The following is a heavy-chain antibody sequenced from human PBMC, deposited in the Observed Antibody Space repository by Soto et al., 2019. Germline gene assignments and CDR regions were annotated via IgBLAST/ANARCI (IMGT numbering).Heavy chain of an antibody. Sequence: SETLSLTCTVSGGSISSGGYYWSWIRQHPGKGLEWIGYIYYSGSTYYNPSLKSRVTISVDTSKNQFSLKLSSVTAADTAVYYCARDQGYYGSGRLAVYYYYGMDVWGQGTTVTVS. V-gene: IGHV4-31*03. J-gene: IGHJ6*02. D-gene: IGHD3-10*01. CDR1: GGSISSGGYY. CDR3: ARDQGYYGSGRLAVYYYYGMDV. CDR2: IYYSGST.